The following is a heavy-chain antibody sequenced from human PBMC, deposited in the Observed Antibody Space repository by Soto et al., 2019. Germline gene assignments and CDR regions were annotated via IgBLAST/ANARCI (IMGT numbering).Heavy chain of an antibody. V-gene: IGHV3-23*01. CDR2: ISGSGDST. CDR1: GFTFSSYA. D-gene: IGHD6-13*01. J-gene: IGHJ6*02. Sequence: EVQLLESGGGLVQPGGSLRLSCAASGFTFSSYAMSWVRQAPGKGLEWVSVISGSGDSTYYADSVRGRFTISRDNSKNTLYLQMNSLRAEDTAVHYCAKDRDGAAAGPTKCYGMDVWGQGTTVTVSS. CDR3: AKDRDGAAAGPTKCYGMDV.